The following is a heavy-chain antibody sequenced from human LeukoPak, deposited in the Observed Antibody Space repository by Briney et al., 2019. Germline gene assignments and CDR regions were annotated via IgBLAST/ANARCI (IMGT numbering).Heavy chain of an antibody. CDR2: IYPGDSDT. D-gene: IGHD3-10*01. V-gene: IGHV5-51*01. J-gene: IGHJ4*02. Sequence: GESLKISCKGSGYSFTSYWIGWVRQMPGKGLEWMGIIYPGDSDTRYSPSFQGQVTISANKSISTAYLQWSSLKASDTAVCYCARNYGSGSYYERFDYWGQGTLVTVSS. CDR3: ARNYGSGSYYERFDY. CDR1: GYSFTSYW.